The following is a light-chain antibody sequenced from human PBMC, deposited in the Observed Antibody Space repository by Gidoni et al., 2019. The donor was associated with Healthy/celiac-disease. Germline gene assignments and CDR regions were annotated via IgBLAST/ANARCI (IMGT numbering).Light chain of an antibody. CDR1: QSISSW. V-gene: IGKV1-5*03. CDR2: KAS. Sequence: DLQMTQSPSTLSASVGDRVTITCRASQSISSWLAWYQQKPGKAPKLLIYKASSLESGVPSRFSGSGSGTEFTLTISSLQPDDFATYYCQQETFGQGTKVEIK. CDR3: QQET. J-gene: IGKJ1*01.